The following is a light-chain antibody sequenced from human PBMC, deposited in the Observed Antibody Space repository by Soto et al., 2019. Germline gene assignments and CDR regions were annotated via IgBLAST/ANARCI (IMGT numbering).Light chain of an antibody. CDR1: SSDVGGYKY. CDR3: SSYTGSSTLV. CDR2: DVT. V-gene: IGLV2-14*03. J-gene: IGLJ2*01. Sequence: QSALTQPASVSGSPGQSITISCTGTSSDVGGYKYVSWYQQHPGKAPKLMIYDVTNRPSGVSNRFSGSKSGNTASLTISGLQADDEAEYYCSSYTGSSTLVFGGGTKLTVL.